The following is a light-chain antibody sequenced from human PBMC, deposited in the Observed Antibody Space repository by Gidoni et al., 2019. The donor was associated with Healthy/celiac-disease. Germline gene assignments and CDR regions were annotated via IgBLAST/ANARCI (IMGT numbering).Light chain of an antibody. V-gene: IGKV1-5*01. CDR3: QQYNSYPWT. CDR2: DAS. J-gene: IGKJ1*01. CDR1: QSISSW. Sequence: DIQMTHPPSTLSASVGDRVTITCRASQSISSWLGWYQQKPGKAPKLLIYDASSLESGVPSRFSGSGSGTEFTLTISSLQPDDFATYYCQQYNSYPWTFGQGTKVEIK.